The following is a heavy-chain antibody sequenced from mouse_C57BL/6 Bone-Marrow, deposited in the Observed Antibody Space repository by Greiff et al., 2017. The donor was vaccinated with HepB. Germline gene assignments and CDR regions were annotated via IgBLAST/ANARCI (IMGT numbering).Heavy chain of an antibody. J-gene: IGHJ2*01. D-gene: IGHD1-1*01. CDR1: GYSITSGYY. CDR2: ISYDGSN. CDR3: ARVSYYYGSSYGY. Sequence: EVQLQQSGPGLVKPSQSLSLTCSVTGYSITSGYYWNWIRQFPGNKLEWMGYISYDGSNNYNPSLKNRISITRDTSKNQFFLKLNSVTTEDTATYYCARVSYYYGSSYGYWGQGTTLTVSS. V-gene: IGHV3-6*01.